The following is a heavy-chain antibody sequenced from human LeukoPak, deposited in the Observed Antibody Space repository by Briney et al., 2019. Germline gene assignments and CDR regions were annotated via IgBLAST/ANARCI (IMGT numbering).Heavy chain of an antibody. CDR1: GGTFSSYA. Sequence: ASVKVSCKASGGTFSSYAISWVRQAPGQGLEWMGGIIPIFGTANYAQKFQGRVTITADKSTSTAYMELSSLRSEDTAVYYCARAPTSGYYEIYYWGQGTLVTVSS. D-gene: IGHD6-25*01. CDR2: IIPIFGTA. J-gene: IGHJ4*02. V-gene: IGHV1-69*06. CDR3: ARAPTSGYYEIYY.